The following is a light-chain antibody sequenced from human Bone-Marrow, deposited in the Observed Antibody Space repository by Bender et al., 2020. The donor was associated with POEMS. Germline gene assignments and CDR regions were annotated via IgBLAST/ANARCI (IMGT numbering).Light chain of an antibody. CDR1: SSDIGHYKF. CDR2: EVS. V-gene: IGLV2-18*02. J-gene: IGLJ3*02. CDR3: TSYTSSNTWV. Sequence: QSALTQPPSVSGSPGQSVTISCTGTSSDIGHYKFVSWYRQPPGTAPKLVIYEVSHRPSGVPNRFSGSKSGNTASLTISGLQAEDEADYYCTSYTSSNTWVFGGGTTLTVL.